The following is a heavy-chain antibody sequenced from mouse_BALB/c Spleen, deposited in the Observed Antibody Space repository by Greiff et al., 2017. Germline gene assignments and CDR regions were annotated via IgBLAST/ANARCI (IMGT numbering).Heavy chain of an antibody. CDR1: GFNFKDTY. CDR3: ASDPKAGAFAD. D-gene: IGHD1-3*01. V-gene: IGHV14-3*02. Sequence: VQLKQSGAELVQPGASVKLSCTASGFNFKDTYMHWVKQRPEQGLEWIGRIDPANGNTNYDPTFQGKATITADTSSNTAYLQLSSLTSEDTAVYYCASDPKAGAFADWGQGTLVTVSA. J-gene: IGHJ3*01. CDR2: IDPANGNT.